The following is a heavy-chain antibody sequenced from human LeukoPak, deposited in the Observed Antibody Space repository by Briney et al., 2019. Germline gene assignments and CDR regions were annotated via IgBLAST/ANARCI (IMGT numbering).Heavy chain of an antibody. J-gene: IGHJ5*02. Sequence: PSETLSLTCAVSGGSLGYSNWWSWVRQPPGKGLEWIGEIYQSGSTNYNPSLKSRVTISVDTSKNQFSLKLSSVTAADTAVYYCARHPTYLRGRNPESARAFDPWGQGTLVTVSS. CDR2: IYQSGST. V-gene: IGHV4-4*02. CDR3: ARHPTYLRGRNPESARAFDP. CDR1: GGSLGYSNW. D-gene: IGHD1-14*01.